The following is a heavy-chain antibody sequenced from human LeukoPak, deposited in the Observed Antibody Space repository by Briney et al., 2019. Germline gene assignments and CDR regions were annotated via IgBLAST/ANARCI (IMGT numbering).Heavy chain of an antibody. D-gene: IGHD3-10*01. V-gene: IGHV3-7*03. CDR2: IKQDGREI. Sequence: GGSLRLSCAASGFTFSGYWMTWVRQAPGKGLEWVANIKQDGREIYTADSLKGRFTISRDNANNFLHLQMNSLRAEDTAIYFCVRALWFGESFFDYWGQGTLVTVSS. J-gene: IGHJ4*02. CDR1: GFTFSGYW. CDR3: VRALWFGESFFDY.